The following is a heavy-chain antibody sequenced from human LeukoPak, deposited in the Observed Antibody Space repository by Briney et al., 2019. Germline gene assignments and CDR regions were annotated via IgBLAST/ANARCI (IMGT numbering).Heavy chain of an antibody. J-gene: IGHJ4*02. D-gene: IGHD6-19*01. V-gene: IGHV1-2*06. CDR1: GYAFTSYA. CDR3: ASISGYSSGWYDY. Sequence: ASVKVSCKASGYAFTSYAMNWVRQAPGQGLEWMGRINPSSGGTNYAQKFQGRVTMTRDTSISTAYMELSRLRSDDTAVYYCASISGYSSGWYDYWGQGTLVTVSS. CDR2: INPSSGGT.